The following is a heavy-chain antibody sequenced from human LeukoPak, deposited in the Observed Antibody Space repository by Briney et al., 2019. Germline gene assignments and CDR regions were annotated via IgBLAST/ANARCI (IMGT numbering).Heavy chain of an antibody. CDR3: ARRCSSISCTTKAAFDI. D-gene: IGHD2-2*01. Sequence: HPSETLSLTCTVSGGSISSSNWWSWVRQPPGKGLEWIGEIYHSGSTYYNPSLESRVTISVDTSKNQFSLKLSSVTAADTAVYYCARRCSSISCTTKAAFDIWGQGTMVTVSS. V-gene: IGHV4-4*02. CDR1: GGSISSSNW. J-gene: IGHJ3*02. CDR2: IYHSGST.